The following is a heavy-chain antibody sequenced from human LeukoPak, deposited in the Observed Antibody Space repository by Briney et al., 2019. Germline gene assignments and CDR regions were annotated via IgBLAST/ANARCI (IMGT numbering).Heavy chain of an antibody. Sequence: GGSLRLSCAASGFTVSSNYMSWVRQAPGKGLEWVSVIYSGGSTYYADSVKGRFTISRDNSKNTLYLQMNSVRAEDTAVYYCARLASMVRGVITPKTYYFDYWGQGTLVTVSS. CDR2: IYSGGST. V-gene: IGHV3-66*01. D-gene: IGHD3-10*01. J-gene: IGHJ4*02. CDR1: GFTVSSNY. CDR3: ARLASMVRGVITPKTYYFDY.